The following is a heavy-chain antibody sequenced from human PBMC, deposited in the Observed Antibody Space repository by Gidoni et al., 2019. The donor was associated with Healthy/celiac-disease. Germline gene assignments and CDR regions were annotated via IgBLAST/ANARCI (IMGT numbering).Heavy chain of an antibody. CDR3: ARDGSSIAARLFLYNWFDP. Sequence: QLQLQESGPGLVKPSETLSLTCTVSGGSISSSSYYWGWIRQPPGKGLEWIGSIYYSGSTYYHPSLKSRVTISVDTSKNQFSLKLSSVTAADTAVYYCARDGSSIAARLFLYNWFDPWGQGTLVTVSS. CDR1: GGSISSSSYY. J-gene: IGHJ5*02. V-gene: IGHV4-39*07. CDR2: IYYSGST. D-gene: IGHD6-6*01.